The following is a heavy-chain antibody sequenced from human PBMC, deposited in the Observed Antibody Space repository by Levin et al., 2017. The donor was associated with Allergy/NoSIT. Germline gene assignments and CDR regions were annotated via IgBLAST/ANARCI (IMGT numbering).Heavy chain of an antibody. CDR3: ARGGGDYYFALEL. Sequence: SQTLSLTCSVSRGSISSDVHYWGWVRQPPGKGLEWIGHIFDNGRAYYNSSLQSRLDISIDTSSSHFSLRLTSATVAATATYFCARGGGDYYFALELWGQGTMVTVSS. D-gene: IGHD2-21*02. CDR2: IFDNGRA. J-gene: IGHJ3*01. CDR1: RGSISSDVHY. V-gene: IGHV4-30-4*01.